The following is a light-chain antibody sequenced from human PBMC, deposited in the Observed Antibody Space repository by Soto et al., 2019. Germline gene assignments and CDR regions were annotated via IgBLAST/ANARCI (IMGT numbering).Light chain of an antibody. Sequence: QSALTQPPSASGSPGQSVTISCAGTINDVGGYNYVSWYQQYPGKVPQLMIYQVTKRPSGVPDRFSASKSDTTASLTISGLQAEDEGDYYCMSYAGGNRFVFGTGTKLTVL. V-gene: IGLV2-8*01. J-gene: IGLJ1*01. CDR3: MSYAGGNRFV. CDR1: INDVGGYNY. CDR2: QVT.